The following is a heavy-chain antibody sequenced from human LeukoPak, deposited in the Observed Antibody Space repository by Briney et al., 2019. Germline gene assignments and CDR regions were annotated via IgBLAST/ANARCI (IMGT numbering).Heavy chain of an antibody. CDR2: IYSGSST. Sequence: GGSLRLSCAASAFTLSSNYMSWVSQAPGNGLEWVSVIYSGSSTYYAGFVKGRFTTSRDNSKNTLYLQTNSLRAEDTAVYYCARDRNWGQGNLVTVSS. CDR1: AFTLSSNY. D-gene: IGHD1-14*01. CDR3: ARDRN. V-gene: IGHV3-66*01. J-gene: IGHJ4*02.